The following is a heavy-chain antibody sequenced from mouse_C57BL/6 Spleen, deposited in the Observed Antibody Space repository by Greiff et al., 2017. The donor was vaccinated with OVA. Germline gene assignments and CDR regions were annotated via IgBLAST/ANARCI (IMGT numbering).Heavy chain of an antibody. Sequence: QVQLQQPGAELVKPGASVKLSCKASGYTFTSYWMQWVKQRPGQGLEWIGEIDPSDSYTNYNQKFKGKATLTVDTSSSTAYMQLSSLTSEDSAVYYCARAWDSYFDYWGQGTTLTVSS. CDR2: IDPSDSYT. D-gene: IGHD4-1*01. V-gene: IGHV1-50*01. CDR3: ARAWDSYFDY. CDR1: GYTFTSYW. J-gene: IGHJ2*01.